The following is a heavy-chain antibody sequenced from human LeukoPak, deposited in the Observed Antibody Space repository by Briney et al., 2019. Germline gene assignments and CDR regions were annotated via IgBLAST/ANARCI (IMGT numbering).Heavy chain of an antibody. V-gene: IGHV4-59*01. CDR1: GGSISSYY. D-gene: IGHD5-18*01. CDR2: IYYSGST. Sequence: SETLSLTCTVSGGSISSYYWSWIRQPPGKGLEWIGYIYYSGSTNYNPSLKSRVTISVDTSKNQFSLKLSSVTAADTAVYYCARNPRPIQPSYYMDVWGKGTTVTVSS. CDR3: ARNPRPIQPSYYMDV. J-gene: IGHJ6*03.